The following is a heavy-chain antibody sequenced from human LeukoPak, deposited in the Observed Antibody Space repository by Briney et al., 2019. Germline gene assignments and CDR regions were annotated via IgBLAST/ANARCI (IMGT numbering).Heavy chain of an antibody. CDR2: ISGGST. V-gene: IGHV3-23*01. CDR3: ARRENTENYGRDDGFDI. Sequence: GGSLRLSCAASGFTFSNYAMSWVRQVPGKGLEWVSAISGGSTYYADSVKGRFTISRDNSKNTLYLQMNSLRAEDTAVYYCARRENTENYGRDDGFDIWGQGTMVTVSS. CDR1: GFTFSNYA. D-gene: IGHD3-10*01. J-gene: IGHJ3*02.